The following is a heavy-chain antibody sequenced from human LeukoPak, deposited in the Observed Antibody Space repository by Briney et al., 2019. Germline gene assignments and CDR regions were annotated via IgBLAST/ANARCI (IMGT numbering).Heavy chain of an antibody. D-gene: IGHD3-10*01. Sequence: GGSLRLSCAASGFTFSNAWMSWVRQAPGKGLEWVGRIKSKTDGGTTDYAAPVKGRFTISRDDSKNTLYLQMNSLKTEDTAVYYCTMPPMYYYGSGSSGYWGQGTLVTVSS. J-gene: IGHJ4*02. CDR3: TMPPMYYYGSGSSGY. V-gene: IGHV3-15*01. CDR2: IKSKTDGGTT. CDR1: GFTFSNAW.